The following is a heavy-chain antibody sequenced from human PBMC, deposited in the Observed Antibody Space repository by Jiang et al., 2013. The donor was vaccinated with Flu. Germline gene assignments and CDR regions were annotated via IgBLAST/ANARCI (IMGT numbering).Heavy chain of an antibody. D-gene: IGHD7-27*01. Sequence: GSGLVKPSETLSLTCTVSGGSISSYYWSWIRQPPGKGLEWIGYIYYSGSTNYNPSLKSRVTISVDTSKNQFSLKLSSVTAADTAVYYCARELTAIYLDYWGQGTLVTVSS. CDR1: GGSISSYY. V-gene: IGHV4-59*01. J-gene: IGHJ4*02. CDR3: ARELTAIYLDY. CDR2: IYYSGST.